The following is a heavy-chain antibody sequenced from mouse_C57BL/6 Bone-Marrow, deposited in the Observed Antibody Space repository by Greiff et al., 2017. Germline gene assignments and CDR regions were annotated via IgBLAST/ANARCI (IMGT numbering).Heavy chain of an antibody. CDR1: GFSLSTFGMG. Sequence: QVTLKESGPGILQPSQTLSLTCSFSGFSLSTFGMGVGWIRQPSGKGLEWLAHIWWDDDKYYNPALKSRLTISKDTSKNQVFLKIANVDTADTATYYCARMKTTNYSNYVAMDYWGQGTSVTVSS. J-gene: IGHJ4*01. D-gene: IGHD2-5*01. CDR2: IWWDDDK. V-gene: IGHV8-8*01. CDR3: ARMKTTNYSNYVAMDY.